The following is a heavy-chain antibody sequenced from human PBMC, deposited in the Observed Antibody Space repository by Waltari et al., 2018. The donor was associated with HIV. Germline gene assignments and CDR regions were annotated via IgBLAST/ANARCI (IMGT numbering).Heavy chain of an antibody. CDR2: ISGRGGST. J-gene: IGHJ5*02. CDR1: GFPFSNYA. D-gene: IGHD6-19*01. V-gene: IGHV3-23*01. Sequence: EVQLLESGGGLVQPGGSLSLSCAASGFPFSNYALNRVRQAPGKGLEWVSAISGRGGSTHYADSVKGRFSISRDNSKNTLYLQMNSLRPEDTAIYYCAKGGRAVAGNWFDPWGQGTLVTVSS. CDR3: AKGGRAVAGNWFDP.